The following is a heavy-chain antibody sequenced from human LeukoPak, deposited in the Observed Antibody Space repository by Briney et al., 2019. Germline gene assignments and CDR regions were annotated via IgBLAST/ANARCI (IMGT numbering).Heavy chain of an antibody. V-gene: IGHV3-74*01. D-gene: IGHD6-13*01. CDR2: INGDGSTT. Sequence: GGSLRLSCAASGFTFSNFAMSWVRQAPGKGLVWVSHINGDGSTTSYADSVKGRFTISRDNAKNTVYLQMNSLRAEDTAVYYCAKGGSSSPRSTFDYWGQGTLLTVSS. CDR3: AKGGSSSPRSTFDY. J-gene: IGHJ4*02. CDR1: GFTFSNFA.